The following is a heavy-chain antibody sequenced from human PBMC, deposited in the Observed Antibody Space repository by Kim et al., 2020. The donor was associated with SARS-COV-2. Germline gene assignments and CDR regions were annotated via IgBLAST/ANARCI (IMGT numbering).Heavy chain of an antibody. Sequence: GESLKISCKGSGYSFASYWISWVRQMPGKGLEWMGRIDPSDSYTNYSPAFQGHVTISVDKSISTAYLQWSSLKASDTAMYYCARRRYSNGWADSWGQGTLVTVSS. CDR1: GYSFASYW. D-gene: IGHD6-19*01. V-gene: IGHV5-10-1*01. CDR3: ARRRYSNGWADS. CDR2: IDPSDSYT. J-gene: IGHJ4*02.